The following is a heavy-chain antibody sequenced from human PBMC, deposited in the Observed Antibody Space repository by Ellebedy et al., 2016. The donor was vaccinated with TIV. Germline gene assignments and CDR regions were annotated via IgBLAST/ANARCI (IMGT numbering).Heavy chain of an antibody. CDR2: IYHSGST. V-gene: IGHV4-38-2*02. Sequence: SETLSLTCTVSGYSISSGYYWGWIRQPPGKGQEWIVSIYHSGSTYYNPSLKSRVTISVDTSKNQFSLKLSSVTAADTAVYYCARDPGWMATTPYWGQGTLVTVSS. D-gene: IGHD5-24*01. J-gene: IGHJ4*02. CDR1: GYSISSGYY. CDR3: ARDPGWMATTPY.